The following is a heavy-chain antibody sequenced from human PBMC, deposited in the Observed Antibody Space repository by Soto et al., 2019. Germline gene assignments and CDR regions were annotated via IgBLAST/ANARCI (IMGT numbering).Heavy chain of an antibody. CDR1: GLAFRSFL. CDR2: INQDGRDT. V-gene: IGHV3-7*01. Sequence: GGSLRLSCAASGLAFRSFLMSWVRQAPGGGLEWVANINQDGRDTYYSDSVRDRFTISRDNAANSLFLHMNSLGAEDTAVYYCATYHDDEWESYRHRYWGQGTLVTVSS. CDR3: ATYHDDEWESYRHRY. D-gene: IGHD3-16*02. J-gene: IGHJ4*02.